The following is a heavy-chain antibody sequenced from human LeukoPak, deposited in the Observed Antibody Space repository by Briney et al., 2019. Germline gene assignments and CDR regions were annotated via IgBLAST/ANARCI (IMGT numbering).Heavy chain of an antibody. D-gene: IGHD6-13*01. Sequence: SETLSLTCTVSGGSISSYYWSWIRQPPGKGLEWIGYTYSSGSTNYNPSLKSRVTISIDTSKNQFSLKVSSVTAADTSVYYCARGYISSWAYFDYWGQGTLVTVSS. CDR2: TYSSGST. V-gene: IGHV4-59*01. CDR3: ARGYISSWAYFDY. CDR1: GGSISSYY. J-gene: IGHJ4*02.